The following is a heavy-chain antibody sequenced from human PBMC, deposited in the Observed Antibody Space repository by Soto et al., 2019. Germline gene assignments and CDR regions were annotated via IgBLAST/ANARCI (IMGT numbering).Heavy chain of an antibody. CDR3: ARDQGVTSELFNY. CDR2: INPNSGGT. D-gene: IGHD3-10*01. J-gene: IGHJ4*01. V-gene: IGHV1-2*02. CDR1: GYTFTGYY. Sequence: VASVKVSCKTSGYTFTGYYIHWVRQAPGQGLEWMGWINPNSGGTDYAQKFQGRVTMTRDTSISTVYMELNRLRSDDTAVYYCARDQGVTSELFNYWGHGSLVTVPQ.